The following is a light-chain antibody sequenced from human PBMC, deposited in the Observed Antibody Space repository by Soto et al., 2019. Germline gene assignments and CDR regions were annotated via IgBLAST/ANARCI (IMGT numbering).Light chain of an antibody. CDR1: SSNIGAGYD. CDR3: QSYDSALSGAL. V-gene: IGLV1-40*01. J-gene: IGLJ2*01. CDR2: GAT. Sequence: QAVVTQPPSASGAPGQRVTISCTGSSSNIGAGYDVHWYQHLPGTAPKLLIYGATHRPSGVPERFSGSRSGSSASLAITGLQAEDGSFYYCQSYDSALSGALFGGGTKLTVL.